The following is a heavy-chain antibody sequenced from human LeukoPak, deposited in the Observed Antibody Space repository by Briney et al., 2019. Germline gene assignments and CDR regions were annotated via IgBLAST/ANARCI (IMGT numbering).Heavy chain of an antibody. D-gene: IGHD6-6*01. CDR3: AREYSSSSGRRAFDF. CDR1: GGSISSYY. J-gene: IGHJ3*01. V-gene: IGHV4-59*08. Sequence: SETLSFTCTVSGGSISSYYWNWIRQPPGKGLEWIGYIYYSGSTNYNPSLKSRVTTLVDTSKNQFSLRLSSVTAADTAVYYCAREYSSSSGRRAFDFWGEGTMVTVSS. CDR2: IYYSGST.